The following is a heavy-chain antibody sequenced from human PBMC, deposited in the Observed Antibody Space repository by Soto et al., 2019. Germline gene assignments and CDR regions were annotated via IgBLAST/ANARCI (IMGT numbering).Heavy chain of an antibody. J-gene: IGHJ4*02. CDR3: SGGVGYAF. V-gene: IGHV3-7*04. Sequence: EVHLVESGGGLVQTGGSLRLSCAIFESTVSRDWMNWVRQAPGKGLEWVAHINQDGSEKYYVDSVKGRFTISRDNAKKSLYLQISSLRPAATAMYSCSGGVGYAFWGQGTLVNVSS. CDR1: ESTVSRDW. D-gene: IGHD2-8*02. CDR2: INQDGSEK.